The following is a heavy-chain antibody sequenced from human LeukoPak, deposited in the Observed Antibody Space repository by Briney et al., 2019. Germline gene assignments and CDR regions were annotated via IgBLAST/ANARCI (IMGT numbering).Heavy chain of an antibody. J-gene: IGHJ6*03. CDR2: ISAYNGNT. CDR3: ARSVGKQQLVPRDYYYYYMDV. CDR1: GYTFTSYG. D-gene: IGHD6-13*01. Sequence: GSVKVSCKASGYTFTSYGISWVRQAPGQGLEWMGWISAYNGNTNYAQKLQGRVTMTTGTSTSTAYMELRSLRSDDTAVYYCARSVGKQQLVPRDYYYYYMDVWGKGTTVTVSS. V-gene: IGHV1-18*01.